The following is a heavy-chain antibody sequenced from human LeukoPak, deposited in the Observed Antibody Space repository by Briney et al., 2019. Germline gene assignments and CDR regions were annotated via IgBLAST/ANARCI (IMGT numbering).Heavy chain of an antibody. Sequence: GGSLRLSCAASGFTFSSNGMNWVRQAPGKGLEWVSYISATGGTIYYADSVKGRFTISRDNAKNSLYLQMNSLRVEDTALYYCARLGGLVPDAFDIWGQGTMVTVSS. D-gene: IGHD6-6*01. CDR1: GFTFSSNG. CDR2: ISATGGTI. J-gene: IGHJ3*02. CDR3: ARLGGLVPDAFDI. V-gene: IGHV3-48*04.